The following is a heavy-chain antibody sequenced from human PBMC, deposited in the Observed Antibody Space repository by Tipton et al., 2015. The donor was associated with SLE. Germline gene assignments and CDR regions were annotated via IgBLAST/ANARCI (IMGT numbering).Heavy chain of an antibody. CDR3: ARDEYRYDTTGYHLLGHFDF. CDR2: INYSGST. CDR1: GGSITNYH. V-gene: IGHV4-59*12. Sequence: TLSLTCTVSGGSITNYHWNWIRQSPGKGLEWIGYINYSGSTKYNPSLKSRVTISLDSSKNQFSLKLSSVTAADTAVYYCARDEYRYDTTGYHLLGHFDFWGQGTLVTVSS. D-gene: IGHD3-22*01. J-gene: IGHJ4*02.